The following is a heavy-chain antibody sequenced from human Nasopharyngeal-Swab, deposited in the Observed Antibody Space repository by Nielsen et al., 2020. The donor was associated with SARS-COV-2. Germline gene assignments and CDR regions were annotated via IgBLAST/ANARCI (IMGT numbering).Heavy chain of an antibody. CDR1: GYTFTSFA. Sequence: ASVKVSCKASGYTFTSFAMNWVRQAPGQGLEWMGWINTNTGNPMYAQGFTGRFVFSLDTSARTAYLQINSLRAEDTAVYYCAREWVGYYDSSGAGSFDYWGQGTLVTVSS. CDR2: INTNTGNP. V-gene: IGHV7-4-1*02. J-gene: IGHJ4*02. CDR3: AREWVGYYDSSGAGSFDY. D-gene: IGHD3-22*01.